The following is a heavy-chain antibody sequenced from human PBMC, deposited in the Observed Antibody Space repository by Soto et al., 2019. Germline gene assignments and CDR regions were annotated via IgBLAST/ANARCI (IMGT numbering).Heavy chain of an antibody. CDR3: ARVSIRYYYGSGSPYYMDV. CDR2: INHSGST. D-gene: IGHD3-10*01. J-gene: IGHJ6*03. CDR1: GGSFSGYY. Sequence: SETLSLTCAVYGGSFSGYYWSWIRQPPGKGLEWIGEINHSGSTNYNPSLKSRVTISVDTSKNQFSLKLSSVTAADTAVYYCARVSIRYYYGSGSPYYMDVWGKGTTVTVSS. V-gene: IGHV4-34*01.